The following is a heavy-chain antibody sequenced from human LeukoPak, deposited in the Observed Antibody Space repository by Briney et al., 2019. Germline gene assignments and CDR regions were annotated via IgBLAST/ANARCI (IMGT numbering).Heavy chain of an antibody. Sequence: GGSLTLSCSASGFTFSSYGMHWVRQAPGKGLEWVAVIWYDGGNKYLADSVKGPFTISRDNSKNTMYLQMNSLRAEDTAVYYCAREKHDKTLDYWGQGTLVTVSS. V-gene: IGHV3-33*01. J-gene: IGHJ4*02. CDR1: GFTFSSYG. CDR2: IWYDGGNK. D-gene: IGHD3-9*01. CDR3: AREKHDKTLDY.